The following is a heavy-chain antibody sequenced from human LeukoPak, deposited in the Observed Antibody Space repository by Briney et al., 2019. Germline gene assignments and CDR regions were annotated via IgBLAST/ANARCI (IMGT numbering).Heavy chain of an antibody. J-gene: IGHJ3*02. Sequence: GGSLRLFCAASGFTFSSYDMHWARHATGKGLEWVSAIGTAGDTSYPGSVKGRFTISRENAKNSLYLQMNSLRAGDTAVYYCAREVYSSGSDAFDIWGQGTMVTVSS. CDR1: GFTFSSYD. D-gene: IGHD3-22*01. CDR3: AREVYSSGSDAFDI. CDR2: IGTAGDT. V-gene: IGHV3-13*01.